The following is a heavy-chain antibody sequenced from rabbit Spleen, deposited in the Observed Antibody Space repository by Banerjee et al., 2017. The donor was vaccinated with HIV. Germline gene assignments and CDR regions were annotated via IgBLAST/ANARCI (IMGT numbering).Heavy chain of an antibody. CDR2: IYAGSSGTT. D-gene: IGHD8-1*01. Sequence: EQLEESGGDLVKPEGSLTLTCTASGFSFSSDYYMCWVRQAPGKGLEWIACIYAGSSGTTYYTSWAKGRFTISKTSSTTVTLQMTSLTVADTATYFCARDTGSSFSSYGMDLWGQGTLVT. J-gene: IGHJ3*01. CDR1: GFSFSSDYY. CDR3: ARDTGSSFSSYGMDL. V-gene: IGHV1S45*01.